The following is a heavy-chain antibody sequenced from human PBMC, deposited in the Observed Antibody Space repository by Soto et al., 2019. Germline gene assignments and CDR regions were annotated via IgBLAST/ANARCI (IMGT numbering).Heavy chain of an antibody. CDR1: GGSVNNANYF. V-gene: IGHV4-31*03. Sequence: QVRLEESGPGLVKPSETLSLICSVSGGSVNNANYFWNWIRHHPENGLEWIGYIYYSGSTRHNPSFKSRATLSIDTTKDQFSLRLNSVTVADTAVYFCARDADYGGSRGGMDVWGRGTTVTVSS. CDR2: IYYSGST. J-gene: IGHJ6*02. CDR3: ARDADYGGSRGGMDV. D-gene: IGHD4-17*01.